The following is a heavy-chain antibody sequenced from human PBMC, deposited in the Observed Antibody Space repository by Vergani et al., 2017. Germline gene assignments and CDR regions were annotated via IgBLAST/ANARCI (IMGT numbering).Heavy chain of an antibody. V-gene: IGHV1-18*01. CDR2: ISAYNGNT. J-gene: IGHJ5*02. D-gene: IGHD2-2*01. CDR3: ASGGDHGSSTSWDPWANWFDP. Sequence: QVQLVQSGAEVKKPGASVKVSCKASGYTFTSYGISWVRQAPGQGLEWMGWISAYNGNTNNAQKPQGRVTMTTDTSTSTAYMELRSLRSDDTAVYYCASGGDHGSSTSWDPWANWFDPWGQGTLVTVSS. CDR1: GYTFTSYG.